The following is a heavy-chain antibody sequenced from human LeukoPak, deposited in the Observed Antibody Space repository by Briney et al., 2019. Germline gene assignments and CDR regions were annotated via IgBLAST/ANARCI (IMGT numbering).Heavy chain of an antibody. CDR1: RFTFISYM. D-gene: IGHD5-12*01. V-gene: IGHV3-21*03. CDR3: ARDRPDRGYAIDS. CDR2: ISSSSSFI. Sequence: GGALLLSCSTPRFTFISYMMTSVRQAPGKGLELVSSISSSSSFIYYADSVNGRYTVSVDNPSQPLSLQMNSLRHEGIALSDCARDRPDRGYAIDSWGQGTLVTVSS. J-gene: IGHJ4*02.